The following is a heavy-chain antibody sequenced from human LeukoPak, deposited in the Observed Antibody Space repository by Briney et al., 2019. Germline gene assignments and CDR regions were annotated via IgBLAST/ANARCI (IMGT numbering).Heavy chain of an antibody. Sequence: ASVKVSCKASGYTFTGYYMHWVRQAPGQGLEWMGWINPNSGGTNYAQKFQGRVTMTRDTSISTAYMELSRLRSDDTAVYYCARDPDTRRNYAGYYFDYWGQGTLVTVSS. CDR2: INPNSGGT. CDR1: GYTFTGYY. D-gene: IGHD1-7*01. CDR3: ARDPDTRRNYAGYYFDY. V-gene: IGHV1-2*02. J-gene: IGHJ4*02.